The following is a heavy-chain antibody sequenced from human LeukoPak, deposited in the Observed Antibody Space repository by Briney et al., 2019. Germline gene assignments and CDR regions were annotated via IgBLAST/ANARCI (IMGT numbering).Heavy chain of an antibody. J-gene: IGHJ3*02. CDR1: GGSVSSGSYY. D-gene: IGHD2-2*01. CDR2: INYIGST. V-gene: IGHV4-61*01. Sequence: SETLSLTCTVSGGSVSSGSYYWSWIRQPPGKGLEWIGYINYIGSTKYNPSLKSRVTISVDTSKNQFSLKLNSVTAADTAVYYCARRVPAASGGGFDIWGQGTMVTVSS. CDR3: ARRVPAASGGGFDI.